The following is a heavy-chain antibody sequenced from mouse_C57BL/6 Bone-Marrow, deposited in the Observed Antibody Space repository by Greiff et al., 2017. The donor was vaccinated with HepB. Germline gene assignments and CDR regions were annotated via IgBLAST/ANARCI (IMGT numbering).Heavy chain of an antibody. CDR1: GFTFSNYW. D-gene: IGHD1-1*01. CDR3: TATLTSVVATRWYFDV. Sequence: EVQLQQSGGGLVQPGGSMKLSCVASGFTFSNYWMNWVRQSPEKGLEWVAQIRLKSDNYATHYGESVKGRFTISSDDSKSSVYLQMNILRAEDTGIYYCTATLTSVVATRWYFDVWGTGTTVTVSS. V-gene: IGHV6-3*01. CDR2: IRLKSDNYAT. J-gene: IGHJ1*03.